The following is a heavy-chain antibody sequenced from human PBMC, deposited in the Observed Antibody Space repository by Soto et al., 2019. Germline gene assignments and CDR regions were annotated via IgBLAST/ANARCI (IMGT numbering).Heavy chain of an antibody. J-gene: IGHJ6*04. CDR3: AREGMRYYDYIGGLDV. D-gene: IGHD3-16*01. CDR1: GFTFSDHY. Sequence: GGSLRLSCAASGFTFSDHYMDWVRQAPGKWLEWVGRIRNKGNRYTTEYGASVKGRFTISRDDSKNSLYLQMNSLKTEDTAVYYCAREGMRYYDYIGGLDVWGKGTTVTVSS. V-gene: IGHV3-72*01. CDR2: IRNKGNRYTT.